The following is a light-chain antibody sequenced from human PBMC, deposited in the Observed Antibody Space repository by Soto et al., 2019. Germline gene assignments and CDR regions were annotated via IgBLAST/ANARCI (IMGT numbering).Light chain of an antibody. V-gene: IGKV1-39*01. Sequence: DIQMTQSPSSLSASVGDRVTITCRASQNINIYLNWYPQKPGKVPMLLISAASSLQSGVPSRFGGSGFGTDITLNTSSLQPEDFATYYCQQSYSTPTFGGGTKVE. CDR1: QNINIY. CDR2: AAS. CDR3: QQSYSTPT. J-gene: IGKJ4*01.